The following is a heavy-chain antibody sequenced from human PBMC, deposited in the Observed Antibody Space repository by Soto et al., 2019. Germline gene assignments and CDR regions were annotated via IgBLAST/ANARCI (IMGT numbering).Heavy chain of an antibody. CDR3: ARVRGHDAFDI. V-gene: IGHV4-59*01. J-gene: IGHJ3*02. Sequence: SETLSLTCTVSGGSISSYYWSWIRQPPGKGLEWIGYIYYSGSTNYNPFLKSRVTISVDTSKNQFSLKLSSVTAADTAVYYCARVRGHDAFDIWGQGTMVTVSS. CDR1: GGSISSYY. CDR2: IYYSGST.